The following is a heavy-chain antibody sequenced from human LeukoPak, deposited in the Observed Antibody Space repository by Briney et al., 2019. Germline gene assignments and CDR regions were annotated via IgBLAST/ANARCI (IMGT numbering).Heavy chain of an antibody. CDR2: ISSSSSYI. D-gene: IGHD3-10*01. V-gene: IGHV3-21*01. CDR3: ARDYSTYYYGSSRGRYFDY. Sequence: GGSLRLSCAASGFTFSSYSMNWVRQAPGKGLEWVSSISSSSSYIYYADSVKGRFTISRENAKNSLYLQMNSLRAEDTAVYYCARDYSTYYYGSSRGRYFDYWGQGTLVTVSS. J-gene: IGHJ4*02. CDR1: GFTFSSYS.